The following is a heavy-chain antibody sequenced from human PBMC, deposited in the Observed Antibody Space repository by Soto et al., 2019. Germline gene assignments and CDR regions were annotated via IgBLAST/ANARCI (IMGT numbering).Heavy chain of an antibody. CDR1: GFTFSTYT. D-gene: IGHD2-15*01. CDR3: ATTPGGAAY. Sequence: VGSLRLSCAAPGFTFSTYTMHWVRQAPGKGLEWVADISYNGKYEYYADSVKGRFTISRDNSKSTLYLQMNSLTPEDTDVYYCATTPGGAAYWGQGTLVTVSS. CDR2: ISYNGKYE. V-gene: IGHV3-30*04. J-gene: IGHJ4*02.